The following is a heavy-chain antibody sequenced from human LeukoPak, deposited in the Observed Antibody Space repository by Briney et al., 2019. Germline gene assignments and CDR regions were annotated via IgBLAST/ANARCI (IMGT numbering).Heavy chain of an antibody. CDR1: GYSISSGYY. Sequence: SETLSLTCTVSGYSISSGYYWGWIRQPPGKGLEWIGSIYHSGSTYYNPSLKSRVTISVDTSKNQFSLKLSSVTAADTAVYYCARTTMVRGTYYMDVWGKGTTVTISS. J-gene: IGHJ6*03. D-gene: IGHD3-10*01. CDR2: IYHSGST. V-gene: IGHV4-38-2*02. CDR3: ARTTMVRGTYYMDV.